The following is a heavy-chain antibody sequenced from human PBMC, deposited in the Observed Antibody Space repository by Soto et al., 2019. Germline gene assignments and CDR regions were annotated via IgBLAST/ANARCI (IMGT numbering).Heavy chain of an antibody. CDR2: IYYSGST. Sequence: SVTLPLTCTVSGGSISSYYWSWIRQPPGKGLEWIGYIYYSGSTNYNPSLKSRVTISVDTSKNQFSLKLSSVTAADTAVYYCARGGWKLFDYWGQGTLVTVSS. CDR3: ARGGWKLFDY. J-gene: IGHJ4*02. V-gene: IGHV4-59*01. D-gene: IGHD6-19*01. CDR1: GGSISSYY.